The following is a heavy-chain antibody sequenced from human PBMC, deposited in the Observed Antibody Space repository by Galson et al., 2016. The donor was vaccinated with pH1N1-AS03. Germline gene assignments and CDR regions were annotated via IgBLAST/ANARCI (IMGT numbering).Heavy chain of an antibody. CDR1: GFTFSNYA. D-gene: IGHD3-22*01. J-gene: IGHJ4*02. CDR3: ARGQGYNSGYFDTDY. V-gene: IGHV3-23*01. CDR2: ISGSGGST. Sequence: SLRLSCAASGFTFSNYAMTWVRQAPGKGLEWVSSISGSGGSTNSADSVRDRFSISRDNSKNTLFLQMSSLRAEDTAVYYCARGQGYNSGYFDTDYWGRGTLVTVSS.